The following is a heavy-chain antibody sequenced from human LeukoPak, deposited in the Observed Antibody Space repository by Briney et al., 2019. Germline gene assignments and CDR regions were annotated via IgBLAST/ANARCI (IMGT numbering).Heavy chain of an antibody. Sequence: SGPTLVKPTQTLTLTCTFSGFSLSTSGVGVGWIRQPPGKALEWLALIYWDDDKRYSPSLKSRPTITKDTSKNQVVLTMTNMDPVDTATYYCARRDYYGSGSYYDYWGQGTLVTVSS. J-gene: IGHJ4*02. D-gene: IGHD3-10*01. CDR2: IYWDDDK. CDR3: ARRDYYGSGSYYDY. V-gene: IGHV2-5*02. CDR1: GFSLSTSGVG.